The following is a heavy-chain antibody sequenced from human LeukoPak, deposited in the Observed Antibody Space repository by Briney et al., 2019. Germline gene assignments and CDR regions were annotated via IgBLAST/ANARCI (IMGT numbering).Heavy chain of an antibody. CDR1: GFTFSNSW. Sequence: GGSLRLSCAASGFTFSNSWMSWVRQAPGKGLEWVGRIETKTDGGTTDYAAPVKGRFTISRDDSKNTLYLQMNSLKTEDTAVYYCTTDYGSGSYRYFNYWGQGTLVTVSS. J-gene: IGHJ4*02. CDR2: IETKTDGGTT. D-gene: IGHD3-10*01. V-gene: IGHV3-15*04. CDR3: TTDYGSGSYRYFNY.